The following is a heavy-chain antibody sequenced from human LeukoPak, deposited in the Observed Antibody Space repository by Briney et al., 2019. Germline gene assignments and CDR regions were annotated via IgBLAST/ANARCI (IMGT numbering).Heavy chain of an antibody. CDR2: IKQDGSDK. CDR3: ARFVHGKWELRSRDY. CDR1: GFTFSNYW. V-gene: IGHV3-7*03. Sequence: PGGSLRLSCATSGFTFSNYWMSWVRRAPGKGLEWVANIKQDGSDKYYVDSVKGRFTISRDNAKNSLYLQMNSLRAEDTAVYYCARFVHGKWELRSRDYWGQGTLVTVSS. J-gene: IGHJ4*02. D-gene: IGHD1-26*01.